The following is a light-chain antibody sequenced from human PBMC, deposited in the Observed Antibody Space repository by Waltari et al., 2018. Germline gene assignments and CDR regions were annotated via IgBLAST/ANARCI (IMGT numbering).Light chain of an antibody. Sequence: TVVTQEPSFSVSPGGTVTLTCGFSSGSVSTSYYPSWYQQTPGQAPRTLIYSTNTRSSGVPDRFSGSILGNKAALTITGAQADDESDYYCVLYMGSGSWVFGGGTKLTVL. CDR3: VLYMGSGSWV. V-gene: IGLV8-61*01. CDR1: SGSVSTSYY. J-gene: IGLJ3*02. CDR2: STN.